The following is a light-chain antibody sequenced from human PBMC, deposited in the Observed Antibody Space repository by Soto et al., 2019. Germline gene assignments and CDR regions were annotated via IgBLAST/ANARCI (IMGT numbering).Light chain of an antibody. CDR3: QQYYISPVHT. Sequence: VLTQSPESLTLSLGERATISCRSSQTIVSTYNKKNCLAGDQVKTGQPPKLLIYWASTREAGLPDQFRSRGYGKEFTLTKRSLQAEDGAVYYCQQYYISPVHTFGGGTKVEL. J-gene: IGKJ4*01. V-gene: IGKV4-1*01. CDR1: QTIVSTYNKKNC. CDR2: WAS.